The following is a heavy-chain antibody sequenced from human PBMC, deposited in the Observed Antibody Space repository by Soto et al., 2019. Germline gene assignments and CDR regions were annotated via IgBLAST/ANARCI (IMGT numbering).Heavy chain of an antibody. CDR1: GGTFSSYT. V-gene: IGHV1-69*02. D-gene: IGHD2-15*01. CDR2: IIPILGIA. Sequence: ASVKVSCKASGGTFSSYTISWVRQAPGQGLEWMGRIIPILGIANYAHKFQGRVTITADKSTSTAYMELSSLRSEDTAVYYCASHPDEGWWPYDAFDIWGQGTMVTVSS. J-gene: IGHJ3*02. CDR3: ASHPDEGWWPYDAFDI.